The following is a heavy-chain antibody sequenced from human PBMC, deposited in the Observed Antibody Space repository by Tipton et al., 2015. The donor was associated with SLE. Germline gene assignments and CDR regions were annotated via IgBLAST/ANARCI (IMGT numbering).Heavy chain of an antibody. J-gene: IGHJ6*02. Sequence: SLRLSCSASGFTFSSYAMHWVRQAPGKGLEYVSAISSNGGSTYYADSVKGRFTISRDNSKNTLYLQMSSLRAEDTAVYYCAKGGSSWGYYYGMDVWGQGTTVTVSS. CDR1: GFTFSSYA. CDR2: ISSNGGST. D-gene: IGHD6-13*01. CDR3: AKGGSSWGYYYGMDV. V-gene: IGHV3-64D*06.